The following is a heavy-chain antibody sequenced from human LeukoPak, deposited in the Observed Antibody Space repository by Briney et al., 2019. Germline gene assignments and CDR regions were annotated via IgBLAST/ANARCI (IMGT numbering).Heavy chain of an antibody. V-gene: IGHV3-30-3*01. J-gene: IGHJ4*02. CDR1: GFTFSTYA. D-gene: IGHD3-10*01. Sequence: GGSLRLSCAASGFTFSTYAMHWVRQGPGKGLEWVAVISYDGSNKYYADSVKGRFTISRDNSRNTLYLQMSSLSAEDTAVYYCARTTTPHYYGSGSYALGYWGQGTLVTVSS. CDR3: ARTTTPHYYGSGSYALGY. CDR2: ISYDGSNK.